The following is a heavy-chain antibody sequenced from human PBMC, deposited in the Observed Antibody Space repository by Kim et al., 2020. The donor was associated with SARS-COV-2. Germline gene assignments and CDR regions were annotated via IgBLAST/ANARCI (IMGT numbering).Heavy chain of an antibody. CDR3: VNSPRNMVRGVIISYFDY. V-gene: IGHV3-64D*06. CDR2: ISSNGGST. J-gene: IGHJ4*02. CDR1: GFTFSSYA. D-gene: IGHD3-10*01. Sequence: GGSLRLSCSASGFTFSSYAMHWVRQAPGKGLEYVSAISSNGGSTYYADSVKGRFTISRDNSKNTLYLQMSSLRAEDTAVYYCVNSPRNMVRGVIISYFDYWGQGTLVTVSS.